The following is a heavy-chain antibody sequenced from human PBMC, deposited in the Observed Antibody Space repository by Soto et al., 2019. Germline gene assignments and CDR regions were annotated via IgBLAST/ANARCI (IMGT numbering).Heavy chain of an antibody. D-gene: IGHD4-4*01. V-gene: IGHV3-15*01. J-gene: IGHJ4*02. CDR2: IKSQTDGGTT. CDR1: GFTFSNAW. Sequence: EVQLVESGGGLVKPGGSLRLSCAASGFTFSNAWMSWVRQAPGKGLEWLGRIKSQTDGGTTDYAASVKGRFTISRDDSKNTQYLQMNSLKTEDTAVYYCSTVKFTATTVMDDYWGQETLVTVSS. CDR3: STVKFTATTVMDDY.